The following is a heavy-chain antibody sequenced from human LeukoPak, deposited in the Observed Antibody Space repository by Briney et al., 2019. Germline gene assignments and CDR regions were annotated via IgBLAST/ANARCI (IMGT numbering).Heavy chain of an antibody. CDR3: AMQVGIYGDYNNWFDP. CDR1: GGSFSGYY. V-gene: IGHV4-34*10. J-gene: IGHJ5*02. CDR2: IHHGGST. Sequence: PSETLSLTCAVSGGSFSGYYWSWIRQPPGKGLEWIGEIHHGGSTNYNPSLKSRATMSLDSSKNQFSLRLTSVTAADMAVYYCAMQVGIYGDYNNWFDPWGQGARVTVSS. D-gene: IGHD4-17*01.